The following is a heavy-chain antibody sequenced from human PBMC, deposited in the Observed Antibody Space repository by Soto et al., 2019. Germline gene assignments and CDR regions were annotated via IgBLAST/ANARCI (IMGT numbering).Heavy chain of an antibody. V-gene: IGHV3-15*07. CDR1: GFTFSNAW. J-gene: IGHJ3*02. CDR2: IKSKTDGGTT. Sequence: TGGSLRLSCAASGFTFSNAWMNWVRQAPGKGLEWVGRIKSKTDGGTTDYAAPVKGRFTISRDDSKNTLYLQMNSLKTEDTAVYYCTTGDRVTYYDILTGYPQVNDAFDIWGQGTMVTVSS. CDR3: TTGDRVTYYDILTGYPQVNDAFDI. D-gene: IGHD3-9*01.